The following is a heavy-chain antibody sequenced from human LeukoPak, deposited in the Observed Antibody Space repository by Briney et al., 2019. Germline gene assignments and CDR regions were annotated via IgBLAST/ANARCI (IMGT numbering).Heavy chain of an antibody. CDR1: GYTLTELS. J-gene: IGHJ3*02. CDR2: FNPENKET. V-gene: IGHV1-24*01. CDR3: ARYRSGGWGNDAFDI. Sequence: ASVKVSCKVSGYTLTELSIHWVRQAPGKGLEWMGGFNPENKETIYAEKFQGRVTMTEDTSTDTAYMEMNSLRSEDTAVYYCARYRSGGWGNDAFDIWGQGTMVTVSS. D-gene: IGHD5-12*01.